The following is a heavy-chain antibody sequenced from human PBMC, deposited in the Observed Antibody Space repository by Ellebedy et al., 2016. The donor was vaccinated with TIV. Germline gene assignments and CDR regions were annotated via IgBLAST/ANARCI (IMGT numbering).Heavy chain of an antibody. J-gene: IGHJ4*02. CDR2: INPSAGST. Sequence: ASVKVSCKAPGYTFTSYYMYWVRQAPGQGLEWMGIINPSAGSTNYAQKFQGRVTMTRDTSTSTVYMELSSLRSEDTAVYYCAREGSRLVEDFWGQGTLVTVSS. V-gene: IGHV1-46*01. CDR3: AREGSRLVEDF. D-gene: IGHD6-19*01. CDR1: GYTFTSYY.